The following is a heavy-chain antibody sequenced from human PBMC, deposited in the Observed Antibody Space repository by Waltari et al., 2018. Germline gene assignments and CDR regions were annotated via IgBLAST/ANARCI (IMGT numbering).Heavy chain of an antibody. V-gene: IGHV4-31*03. CDR1: GGSISSGGYY. Sequence: QVQLQESGPGLVKPSQTLSLTCTVSGGSISSGGYYWSWIRQHPGKGLEWIGYIYYSGSTYYNPSLKSRVTISVDTSKNQYSLKLSSVTTADTAVYYCALRMWELVEVEDYWGQGTLVTVSS. J-gene: IGHJ4*02. CDR3: ALRMWELVEVEDY. CDR2: IYYSGST. D-gene: IGHD1-26*01.